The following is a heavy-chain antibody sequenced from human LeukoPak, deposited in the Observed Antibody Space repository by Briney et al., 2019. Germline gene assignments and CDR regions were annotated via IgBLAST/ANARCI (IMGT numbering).Heavy chain of an antibody. J-gene: IGHJ5*02. Sequence: PGGSLRLSCAASGFTFDDYAMHWVRHAPGKGLEWVSGISWNSDNIVYADSVKGRFTISRDNAKNSLYLQMNSLRPEDTALYYCAKDGLYASGLGNWFDPWGQGTLVTVSS. CDR3: AKDGLYASGLGNWFDP. V-gene: IGHV3-9*01. D-gene: IGHD3-10*01. CDR2: ISWNSDNI. CDR1: GFTFDDYA.